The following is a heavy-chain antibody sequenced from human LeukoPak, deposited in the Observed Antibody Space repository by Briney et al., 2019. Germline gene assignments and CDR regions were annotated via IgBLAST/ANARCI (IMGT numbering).Heavy chain of an antibody. CDR1: GGSISSYD. J-gene: IGHJ4*02. D-gene: IGHD3-3*01. Sequence: PSGTLCLTCTVSGGSISSYDWNWVRQPPGKGLEWMGYIYYSGSTNYNPSLKRRGTTSLDKTKNHSSLKLSSVTAADTAVYYCARVVTSGTHFDYWGQGTLVTVSS. CDR3: ARVVTSGTHFDY. CDR2: IYYSGST. V-gene: IGHV4-59*01.